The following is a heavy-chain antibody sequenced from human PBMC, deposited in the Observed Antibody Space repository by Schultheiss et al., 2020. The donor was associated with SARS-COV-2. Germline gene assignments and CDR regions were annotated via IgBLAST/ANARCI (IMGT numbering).Heavy chain of an antibody. CDR3: ARNLYSSSWYVGNYYYYYGMDV. J-gene: IGHJ6*02. CDR1: GYSFTSYW. CDR2: IYPGDSDT. V-gene: IGHV5-51*01. D-gene: IGHD6-13*01. Sequence: GGSLRLSCKGSGYSFTSYWIGWVRQMPGKGLEWMGIIYPGDSDTRYSPSFQGQVTISADKSISTAYLQWSSLKASDTAMYYCARNLYSSSWYVGNYYYYYGMDVWGQGTTVTVCS.